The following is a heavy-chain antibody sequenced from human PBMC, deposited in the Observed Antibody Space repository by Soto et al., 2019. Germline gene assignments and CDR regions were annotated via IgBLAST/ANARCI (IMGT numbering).Heavy chain of an antibody. V-gene: IGHV4-34*01. D-gene: IGHD3-3*01. Sequence: QVQLQQWGAGLLKPSETLSLTCAVYGGSFSGYYWSWIRQPPGKGLEWIGEINHSGSTNYNPSLKSRVTISVDTSKNQFSLKLSSVAAADTAVYYCARNGSYYDFWSGYYFGGGMDVWGRGTTDTVSS. J-gene: IGHJ6*02. CDR1: GGSFSGYY. CDR2: INHSGST. CDR3: ARNGSYYDFWSGYYFGGGMDV.